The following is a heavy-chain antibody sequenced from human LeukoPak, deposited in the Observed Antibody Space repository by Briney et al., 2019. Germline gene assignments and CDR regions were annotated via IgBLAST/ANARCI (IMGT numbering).Heavy chain of an antibody. J-gene: IGHJ5*02. CDR3: ARGSGGYNWFDP. Sequence: GASVKVSCKASGYTFTSYYIHWVRLSPGQGLEWMGIINPSAGSTTYAQKLQGRVTMTTDTSTSTAYMELRSLRSDDTAVYYCARGSGGYNWFDPWGQGTLVTVSS. CDR2: INPSAGST. V-gene: IGHV1-46*01. CDR1: GYTFTSYY. D-gene: IGHD3-10*01.